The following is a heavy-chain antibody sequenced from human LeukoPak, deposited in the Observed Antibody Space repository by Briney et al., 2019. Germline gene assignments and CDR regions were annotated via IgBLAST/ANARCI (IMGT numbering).Heavy chain of an antibody. CDR3: ARGGYGHNMDV. CDR2: IKNAGIDT. J-gene: IGHJ6*03. D-gene: IGHD5-24*01. Sequence: GGSLRLSRVGDGFMFSNYYMYWVRQAAGKGLVWVSRIKNAGIDTIYADSVKRRSTVTRDNAKNTVYLQMSSLRAEDTAVYYCARGGYGHNMDVWGEGTTATVSS. V-gene: IGHV3-74*01. CDR1: GFMFSNYY.